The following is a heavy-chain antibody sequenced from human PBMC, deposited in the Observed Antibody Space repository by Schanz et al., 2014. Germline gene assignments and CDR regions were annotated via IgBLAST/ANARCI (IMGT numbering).Heavy chain of an antibody. D-gene: IGHD1-1*01. CDR2: INNAGSDT. CDR3: ARDRWDWNNAFDI. CDR1: GFSFSNYW. J-gene: IGHJ3*02. V-gene: IGHV3-74*01. Sequence: EVQLVESGGGLVQPGGSLRLSCAASGFSFSNYWMHWVRQGPGSGLVWVSHINNAGSDTTYADSVKGRFTISRDNAKNSLYLQMNSLRAEDTAVYYCARDRWDWNNAFDIWGQGTMVTVSS.